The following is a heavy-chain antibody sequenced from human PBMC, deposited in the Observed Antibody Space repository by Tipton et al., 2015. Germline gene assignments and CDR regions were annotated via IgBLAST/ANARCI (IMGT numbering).Heavy chain of an antibody. CDR2: INYNGST. CDR1: GGSISSSNYY. CDR3: AIAPALFAAAYPGWFDP. V-gene: IGHV4-39*07. J-gene: IGHJ5*02. Sequence: GLVKPSETLSLTCTVSGGSISSSNYYWGWIRQPPGKGLGWIGSINYNGSTYYNPSLKSRVTISVDTSKNQFSLKLSSVTAADTAVYYCAIAPALFAAAYPGWFDPWGQGILVTVSS. D-gene: IGHD2-2*01.